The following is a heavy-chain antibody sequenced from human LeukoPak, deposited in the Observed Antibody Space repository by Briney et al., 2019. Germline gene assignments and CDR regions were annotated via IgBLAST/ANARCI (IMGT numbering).Heavy chain of an antibody. Sequence: GGSPRLSCAASGFSFENYNMNWVRQAPGKGLEWVSYISSSGSDIYYADSVKGRFTISRDNAKNSLYLHMNSLRAEDTAVYYCARDYGGSSPFDYWGQGTLVTVSS. J-gene: IGHJ4*02. D-gene: IGHD4-23*01. CDR2: ISSSGSDI. CDR1: GFSFENYN. V-gene: IGHV3-21*05. CDR3: ARDYGGSSPFDY.